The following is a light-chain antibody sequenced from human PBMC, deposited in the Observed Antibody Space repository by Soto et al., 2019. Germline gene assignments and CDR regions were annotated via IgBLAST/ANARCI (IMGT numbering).Light chain of an antibody. CDR1: QNISNY. Sequence: DIQMTQSPSSLAASVGDRVTITCRASQNISNYLNWYQQKPGKAPNLLIYTASSLQSGVPSRFTGSGSGTDFTLTISSLQNEDFATYYCQQGYSNPPYTFGQGTKLEIK. J-gene: IGKJ2*01. CDR2: TAS. V-gene: IGKV1-39*01. CDR3: QQGYSNPPYT.